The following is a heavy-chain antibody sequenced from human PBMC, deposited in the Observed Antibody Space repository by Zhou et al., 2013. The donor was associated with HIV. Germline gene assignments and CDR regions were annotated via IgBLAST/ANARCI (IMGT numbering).Heavy chain of an antibody. J-gene: IGHJ4*02. Sequence: QVQLVQSGAEVKKPGASVKVSCKASGYTFTSYDINWVRQATGQGLEWMGWMNPNSGNTGYAQKFQGRVTMTRNTSISTAYMELSSLRSEDTAVYYCARVTRGIAVAGTKGPRDYWGQGTLVTVSS. CDR1: GYTFTSYD. CDR2: MNPNSGNT. CDR3: ARVTRGIAVAGTKGPRDY. D-gene: IGHD6-19*01. V-gene: IGHV1-8*01.